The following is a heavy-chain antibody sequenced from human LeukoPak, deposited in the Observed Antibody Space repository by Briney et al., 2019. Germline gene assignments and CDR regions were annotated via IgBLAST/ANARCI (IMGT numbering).Heavy chain of an antibody. J-gene: IGHJ4*02. CDR3: ARGLRFSGSYSSY. CDR2: INPSGGST. D-gene: IGHD3-10*01. Sequence: ASLKVSCKGSGYTFTSYGINWVRQAPGQGLEWVGIINPSGGSTSYAQKFQGRVTMTRDTSTSTVYMELSSLRSEDTAVYYCARGLRFSGSYSSYWGQGTLVTVSS. V-gene: IGHV1-46*01. CDR1: GYTFTSYG.